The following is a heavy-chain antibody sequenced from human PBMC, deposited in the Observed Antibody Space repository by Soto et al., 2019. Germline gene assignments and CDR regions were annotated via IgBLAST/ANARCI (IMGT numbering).Heavy chain of an antibody. V-gene: IGHV3-33*06. CDR3: ANLWGDGYNLGQDYNGMDV. CDR1: GFSFENYG. D-gene: IGHD5-18*01. J-gene: IGHJ6*02. Sequence: QVQMVESGGGVVQPGRSLRLSCAASGFSFENYGMHWVRQAPGRGLEWVAIIWYDGSLQYYAAAVKGRFTISRDNSKNTRYLEMNSLRAEDTAVYYCANLWGDGYNLGQDYNGMDVWGQGTTFIVS. CDR2: IWYDGSLQ.